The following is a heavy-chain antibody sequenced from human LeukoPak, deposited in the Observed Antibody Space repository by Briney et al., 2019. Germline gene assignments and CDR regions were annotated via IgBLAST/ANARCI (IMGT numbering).Heavy chain of an antibody. V-gene: IGHV1-24*01. Sequence: GASVKVSCKVSGYTLTELSMHWVRQAPGNGLEWMGGFDPEDGETIYAQKFQGRVTMTEDTSTDTAYMELSSLTSEDTAVYYCALQQLVRGYYFDYWGQGTLVTVSS. CDR1: GYTLTELS. CDR3: ALQQLVRGYYFDY. CDR2: FDPEDGET. J-gene: IGHJ4*02. D-gene: IGHD6-13*01.